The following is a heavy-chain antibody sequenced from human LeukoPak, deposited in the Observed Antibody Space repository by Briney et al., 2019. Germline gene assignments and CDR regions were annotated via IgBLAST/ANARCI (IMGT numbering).Heavy chain of an antibody. CDR1: GFTFSNYA. CDR3: AKDAVRWLVFGEVDY. D-gene: IGHD6-19*01. Sequence: TGGSLRLSCAASGFTFSNYAMTWVRQAPGKGLEWVSAISGSGGSTYYADSVKGRFTISRDNSKNTLYLQMNSLRAEDTAVYYCAKDAVRWLVFGEVDYGGQGTLVTVSS. J-gene: IGHJ4*02. V-gene: IGHV3-23*01. CDR2: ISGSGGST.